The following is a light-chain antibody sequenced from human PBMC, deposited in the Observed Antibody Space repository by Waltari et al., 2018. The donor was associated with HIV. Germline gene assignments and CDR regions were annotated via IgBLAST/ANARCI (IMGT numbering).Light chain of an antibody. CDR2: DAS. CDR3: QQRKDWPIT. Sequence: EIVLTQSPVTLSLSPGESATLSCRASQSVSSYLSWYQQKPGQAPRLLIYDASHRATGIPDRFSGSGSGTDFTLTISSLEPEDFAVYYCQQRKDWPITFGQGTRLEIK. V-gene: IGKV3-11*01. CDR1: QSVSSY. J-gene: IGKJ5*01.